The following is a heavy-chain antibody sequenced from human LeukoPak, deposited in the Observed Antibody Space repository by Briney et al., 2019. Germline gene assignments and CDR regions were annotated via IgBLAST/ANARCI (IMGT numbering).Heavy chain of an antibody. CDR2: IIPIFGTA. Sequence: SVKVSCKASGGTFSSYAISWVRQAPGQGLEWMGGIIPIFGTANYAQKFQGRVTITADESTSTAYMELSSLRSEDTAVYYCARGRLGYCSSTSCSPFDYWGQGTLVTVSS. CDR3: ARGRLGYCSSTSCSPFDY. D-gene: IGHD2-2*01. CDR1: GGTFSSYA. J-gene: IGHJ4*02. V-gene: IGHV1-69*01.